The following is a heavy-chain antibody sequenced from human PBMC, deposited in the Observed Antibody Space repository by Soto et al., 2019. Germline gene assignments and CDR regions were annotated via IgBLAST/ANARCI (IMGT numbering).Heavy chain of an antibody. CDR1: GLSFSGYY. D-gene: IGHD5-12*01. V-gene: IGHV4-34*01. J-gene: IGHJ4*02. CDR2: INHSGST. Sequence: AETLSLTCAVYGLSFSGYYLSWIRQPPGKGLEWIGEINHSGSTNYNPSLKSRVTISVDTSKNQFSLKLSSVTAADTAVYYCARTVWMPFDYWGQGTLVTVSS. CDR3: ARTVWMPFDY.